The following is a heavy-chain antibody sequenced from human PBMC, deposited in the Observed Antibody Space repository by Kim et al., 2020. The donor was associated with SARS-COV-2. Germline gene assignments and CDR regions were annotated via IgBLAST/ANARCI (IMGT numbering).Heavy chain of an antibody. CDR3: ARRLEAPIAAAGTVDY. Sequence: SETLSLTCAVYGGSFSGYYWSWIRQPPGKGLEWIGEINHSGSTNYNPSLKSRVTISVDTSKNQFSLKLSSVTAADTAVYYCARRLEAPIAAAGTVDYWGQGTLVTVSS. D-gene: IGHD6-13*01. CDR2: INHSGST. CDR1: GGSFSGYY. V-gene: IGHV4-34*01. J-gene: IGHJ4*02.